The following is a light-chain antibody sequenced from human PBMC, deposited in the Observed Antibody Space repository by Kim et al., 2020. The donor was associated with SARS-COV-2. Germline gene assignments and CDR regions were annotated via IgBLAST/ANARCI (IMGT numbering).Light chain of an antibody. J-gene: IGLJ2*01. Sequence: SYELTQPPSVSVAPGKTAMITCGGNNIGSKSVHWYQQKPGQAPVLVIYYDSDRPSGIPERFSGSNSGNTATLTISRVEAGDEADYYCQVWDSSSYPVVFGGGTKLTVL. CDR1: NIGSKS. CDR3: QVWDSSSYPVV. V-gene: IGLV3-21*04. CDR2: YDS.